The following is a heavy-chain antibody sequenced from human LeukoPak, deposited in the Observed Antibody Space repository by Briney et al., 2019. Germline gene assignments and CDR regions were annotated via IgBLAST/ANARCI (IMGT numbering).Heavy chain of an antibody. CDR1: GGTFNSSG. V-gene: IGHV1-69*13. J-gene: IGHJ4*02. CDR3: ASSGLGGLNDY. D-gene: IGHD3-10*01. CDR2: IISFFGAA. Sequence: SVKVSCKASGGTFNSSGISWVRQAPGQGLEWMGGIISFFGAAHYIQKFQGRLTITADQSTSTAYMELSSLTSEDTAVYFCASSGLGGLNDYWGQGTLVTVSS.